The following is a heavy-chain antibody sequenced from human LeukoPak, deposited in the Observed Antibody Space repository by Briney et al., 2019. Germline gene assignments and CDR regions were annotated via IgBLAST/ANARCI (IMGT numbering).Heavy chain of an antibody. CDR3: ASGYYYFDY. CDR2: IYYSGST. CDR1: GGSISSYY. D-gene: IGHD3-22*01. J-gene: IGHJ4*02. V-gene: IGHV4-59*01. Sequence: SETLSLTCTVSGGSISSYYWSWIRQPPGKGLEWIGYIYYSGSTNYNPSLKSRVTLSVDTSKNQFSLKLSSVTAADTAVYYCASGYYYFDYWGQGTLVTVSS.